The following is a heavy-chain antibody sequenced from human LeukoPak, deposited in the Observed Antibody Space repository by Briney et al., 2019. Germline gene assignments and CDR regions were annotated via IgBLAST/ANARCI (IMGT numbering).Heavy chain of an antibody. J-gene: IGHJ4*02. V-gene: IGHV3-23*01. CDR1: GFTFSSYA. CDR2: ISGSGGST. D-gene: IGHD3-22*01. CDR3: AKEPYYYDSSGYFDY. Sequence: GGSLRLSCVASGFTFSSYAMSWVRQAPGKGLEWVSAISGSGGSTYYADSVKGRFTISRDNSKNTLYLQMNSLRAEDTAVYYCAKEPYYYDSSGYFDYWGQGTLVTVSS.